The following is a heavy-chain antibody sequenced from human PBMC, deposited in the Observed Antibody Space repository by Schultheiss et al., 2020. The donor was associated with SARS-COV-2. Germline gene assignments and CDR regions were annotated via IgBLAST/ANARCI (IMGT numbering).Heavy chain of an antibody. D-gene: IGHD6-13*01. Sequence: ASVKVSCKASGYTFFTFGMSWVRQAPGQGLEWVGWINPNSGGTNYAQNFQGRVTMTRDTSISTAYMELSSLRSEDTAVYYCARGGSSWYGSGGMDVWGQGTTVTVSS. CDR1: GYTFFTFG. J-gene: IGHJ6*02. CDR2: INPNSGGT. V-gene: IGHV1-2*02. CDR3: ARGGSSWYGSGGMDV.